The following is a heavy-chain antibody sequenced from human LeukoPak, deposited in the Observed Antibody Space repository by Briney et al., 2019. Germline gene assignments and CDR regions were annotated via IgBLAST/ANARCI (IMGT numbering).Heavy chain of an antibody. CDR2: IGGSGSDT. J-gene: IGHJ4*02. V-gene: IGHV3-11*06. D-gene: IGHD2-15*01. CDR1: GFTFSDDY. Sequence: GGSLRLSYAASGFTFSDDYMTWIRQVPGKGLESIAYIGGSGSDTNYADSVRGRFTISRDNARSSLFLQMNSLTAEDSAVYFCVRHTRTAAFWGQGALVTVSS. CDR3: VRHTRTAAF.